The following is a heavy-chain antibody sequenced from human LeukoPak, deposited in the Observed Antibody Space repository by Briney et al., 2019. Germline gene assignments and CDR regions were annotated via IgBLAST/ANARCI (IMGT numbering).Heavy chain of an antibody. D-gene: IGHD3-10*01. J-gene: IGHJ4*02. Sequence: GASLKVSCKASGYTFTAYHIHWVRQAPGQGLEWMGWINPNSGGTNYAQKFQGRVTMTRDTSISTAYMELSRLTSDDTAVYHCARGRYGSGSYYRYWGQGALVTVSS. CDR2: INPNSGGT. CDR1: GYTFTAYH. CDR3: ARGRYGSGSYYRY. V-gene: IGHV1-2*02.